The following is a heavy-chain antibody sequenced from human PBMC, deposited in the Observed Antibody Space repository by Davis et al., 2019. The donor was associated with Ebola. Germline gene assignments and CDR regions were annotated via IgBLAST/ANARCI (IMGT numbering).Heavy chain of an antibody. D-gene: IGHD5-18*01. CDR1: GYTFTSYY. J-gene: IGHJ4*02. CDR2: INPNSGGT. V-gene: IGHV1-2*06. CDR3: AREGTAVVTNFDY. Sequence: AASVKVSCKASGYTFTSYYIHWVRQAPGQGLEWMGRINPNSGGTNYAQKFQGRVTMTRDTSISTAYMELSRLRSDDTAFYYCAREGTAVVTNFDYWGQGTLVTVSS.